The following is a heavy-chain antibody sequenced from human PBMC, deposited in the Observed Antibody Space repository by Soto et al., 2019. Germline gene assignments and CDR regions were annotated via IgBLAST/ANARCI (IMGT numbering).Heavy chain of an antibody. CDR3: AKGNEGLDV. Sequence: QVQLQESGPRLVKPSGTLSLTCVVSGGSLSVNNWWSWVRQSPGRGLEWIGEIFHNGRTSYNPSLRGQVTMSVDKANNPFPLRVTSVNAADTAVYYCAKGNEGLDVWGQGTTVIVS. V-gene: IGHV4-4*02. D-gene: IGHD1-1*01. CDR1: GGSLSVNNW. J-gene: IGHJ6*02. CDR2: IFHNGRT.